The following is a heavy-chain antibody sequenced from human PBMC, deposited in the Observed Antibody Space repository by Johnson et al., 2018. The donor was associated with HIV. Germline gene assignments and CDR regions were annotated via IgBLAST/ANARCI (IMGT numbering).Heavy chain of an antibody. J-gene: IGHJ3*02. CDR2: INTGGST. CDR1: FGNYA. Sequence: FGNYAMNWVRQAPGKGLEWVSGINTGGSTFYPDSVKGRFTISRDNSKSTLYLQMNSLRAEDTAVYHCVRGNDGSYFSDAFDIWGQGEMVTVSS. D-gene: IGHD1-26*01. V-gene: IGHV3-23*01. CDR3: VRGNDGSYFSDAFDI.